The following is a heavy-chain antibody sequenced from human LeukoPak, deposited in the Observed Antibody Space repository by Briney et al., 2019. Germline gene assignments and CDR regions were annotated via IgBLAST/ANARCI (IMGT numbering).Heavy chain of an antibody. CDR2: IYHSGST. CDR1: GGSISSGGYS. V-gene: IGHV4-30-2*01. CDR3: ARARVGATAVGAFDI. D-gene: IGHD1-26*01. Sequence: SETLSLTRAVSGGSISSGGYSWSWIRQPPGKGLEWIGYIYHSGSTYYNPSLKSRVTISVDRSKNQFSLKLSSVTAADTAVYYCARARVGATAVGAFDIWGQGTMVTVSS. J-gene: IGHJ3*02.